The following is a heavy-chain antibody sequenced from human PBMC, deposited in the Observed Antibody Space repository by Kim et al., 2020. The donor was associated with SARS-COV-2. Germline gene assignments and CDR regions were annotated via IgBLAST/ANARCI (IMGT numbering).Heavy chain of an antibody. CDR2: IIPIFGTA. CDR1: GGTFSSYA. Sequence: SVKVSCKASGGTFSSYAISWVRQAPGQGLEWMGGIIPIFGTANYAQKFQGRVTITADESTSTAYMELSSLRSEDTAVYYCARDRFYYYDSSGYYDYWGQGTLVTVSS. CDR3: ARDRFYYYDSSGYYDY. D-gene: IGHD3-22*01. J-gene: IGHJ4*02. V-gene: IGHV1-69*13.